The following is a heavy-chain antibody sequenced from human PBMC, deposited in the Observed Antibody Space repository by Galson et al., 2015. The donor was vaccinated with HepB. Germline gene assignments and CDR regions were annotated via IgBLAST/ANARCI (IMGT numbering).Heavy chain of an antibody. V-gene: IGHV1-24*01. J-gene: IGHJ4*02. CDR3: ATDSSGYYYFDY. CDR2: FDPEDGEA. Sequence: SVKVSCKVSGYSLTELYMQWVRQAPGKGLEWMGGFDPEDGEAIYTQKFQGRVTMTEDTSTSTAYMELRSLRSDDTAVYYCATDSSGYYYFDYWGQGTLVIVSS. CDR1: GYSLTELY. D-gene: IGHD3-22*01.